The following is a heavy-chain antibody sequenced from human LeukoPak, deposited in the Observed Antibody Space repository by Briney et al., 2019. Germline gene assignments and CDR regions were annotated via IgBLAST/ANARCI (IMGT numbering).Heavy chain of an antibody. V-gene: IGHV4-59*01. D-gene: IGHD5-18*01. CDR1: GGSISSYY. Sequence: SETLSLTCTVSGGSISSYYWSWIRQPPGKGLEWIGYVYYSGSTTYNPSLKSRVTISVDTSKSQFSLKLSSATAADTAVYFCARVGYSFGYGDFDYWGQGTLVTVSS. J-gene: IGHJ4*02. CDR2: VYYSGST. CDR3: ARVGYSFGYGDFDY.